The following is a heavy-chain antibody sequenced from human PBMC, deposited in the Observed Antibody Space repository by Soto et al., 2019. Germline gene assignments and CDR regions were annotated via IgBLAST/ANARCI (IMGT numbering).Heavy chain of an antibody. D-gene: IGHD3-3*01. V-gene: IGHV3-23*01. CDR2: ISCSGGST. CDR1: GFTFSSYA. CDR3: TANRYYFWSGSGEYNFVS. J-gene: IGHJ4*02. Sequence: EVQLLESGGGLVQPGGSLRLSCAASGFTFSSYAMSWVRQAPGKGLEWVSAISCSGGSTYYADSVKGRFTMTRDNSKNTLYLQMNSLRAADTAVYYCTANRYYFWSGSGEYNFVSCGQETLVTVSS.